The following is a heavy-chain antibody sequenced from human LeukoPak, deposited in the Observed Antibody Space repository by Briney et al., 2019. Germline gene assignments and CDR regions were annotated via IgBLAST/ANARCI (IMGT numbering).Heavy chain of an antibody. CDR3: ARHPFSSPFDF. D-gene: IGHD2/OR15-2a*01. CDR1: GGSISSYY. V-gene: IGHV4-59*08. Sequence: PSETLSLTCTVSGGSISSYYWSWIRQPPGKGLEWIGYVNFTGNTNYNPSLKSRATISMDTSNNQISLTVTSVTAADTAVYYCARHPFSSPFDFWGQGTLVAVSS. J-gene: IGHJ4*02. CDR2: VNFTGNT.